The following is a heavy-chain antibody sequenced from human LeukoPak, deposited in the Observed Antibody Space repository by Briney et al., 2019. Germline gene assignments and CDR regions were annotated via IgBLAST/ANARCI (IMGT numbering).Heavy chain of an antibody. J-gene: IGHJ4*02. CDR1: GFTFSSYG. D-gene: IGHD6-13*01. V-gene: IGHV3-30*02. CDR3: AKTGSSSWGYFDY. Sequence: GGSLRLSCAASGFTFSSYGMHWVRQAPGKGLEWVAFIRNDGTIKYYADSVKGRFTISRDNSKSTLYLQMNSLRAEDTAVYYCAKTGSSSWGYFDYWGQGTLVTVSS. CDR2: IRNDGTIK.